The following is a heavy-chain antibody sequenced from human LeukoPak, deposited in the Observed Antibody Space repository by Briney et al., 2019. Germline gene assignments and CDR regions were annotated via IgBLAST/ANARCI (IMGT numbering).Heavy chain of an antibody. Sequence: GGSLRLSCAASGFTFSSCGMHWVRQAPGKGLEWVAFIRYDGSNKHYADSVKGRFTISRDNSKNTLYLQMNSLRAEDTAVYYCAKDAPNYYGSGSYPDYWGQGTLVTVSS. V-gene: IGHV3-30*02. CDR3: AKDAPNYYGSGSYPDY. D-gene: IGHD3-10*01. CDR1: GFTFSSCG. J-gene: IGHJ4*02. CDR2: IRYDGSNK.